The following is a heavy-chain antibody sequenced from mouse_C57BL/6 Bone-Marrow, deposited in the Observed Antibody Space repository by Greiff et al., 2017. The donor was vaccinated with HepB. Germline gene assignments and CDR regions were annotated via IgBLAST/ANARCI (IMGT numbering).Heavy chain of an antibody. D-gene: IGHD2-2*01. CDR3: ARRWLRGGYAMDY. V-gene: IGHV14-3*01. Sequence: EVQGVESVAELVRPGASVKLSCTASGFNIKNTYMHWVKQRPEQGLEWIGRIDPANGNTKYAPKFQGKATITADTSSNTAYLQLSSLTSEDTAIYYCARRWLRGGYAMDYWGQGTSVTVSS. CDR1: GFNIKNTY. J-gene: IGHJ4*01. CDR2: IDPANGNT.